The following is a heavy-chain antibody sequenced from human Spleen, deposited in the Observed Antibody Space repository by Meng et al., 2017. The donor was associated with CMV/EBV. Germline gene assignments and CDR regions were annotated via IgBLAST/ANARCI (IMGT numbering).Heavy chain of an antibody. V-gene: IGHV4-61*01. CDR2: ITYTGST. D-gene: IGHD1-26*01. CDR3: ARNGDAYSFDI. J-gene: IGHJ3*02. Sequence: SETLSLTCTISGGGSISTGSYYWVWIRQPPGEGLEWIGYITYTGSTNYNPSLKSRVTISLDTSKNQFPLKLNSVTAADTAMYYCARNGDAYSFDIWGQGTMVTVSS. CDR1: GGGSISTGSYY.